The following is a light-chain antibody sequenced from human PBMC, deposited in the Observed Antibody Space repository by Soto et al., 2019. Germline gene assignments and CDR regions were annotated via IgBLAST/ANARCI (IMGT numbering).Light chain of an antibody. CDR2: EVS. CDR3: SSYTSSSSVV. J-gene: IGLJ2*01. V-gene: IGLV2-14*01. CDR1: SSDVGGYNY. Sequence: QSVLTQPASVSGSPGQSITISCTGTSSDVGGYNYVSWYQQHPDKAPKLMIYEVSNWPSGVSNRFSGSKSGNTASLTISGLQAEDEADYYCSSYTSSSSVVFGGGTKLTVL.